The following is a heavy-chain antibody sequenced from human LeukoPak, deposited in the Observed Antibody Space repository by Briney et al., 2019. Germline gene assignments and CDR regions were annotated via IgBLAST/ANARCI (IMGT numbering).Heavy chain of an antibody. J-gene: IGHJ4*02. CDR3: AKDSRLVPEGFDY. Sequence: GRSLRLSCAASGFTFDDYAMHWVRQAPGKGLEWVSGISWNSGSIGYADSVKGRFTISRDNAKNSLYLQMNSLRAEDTALYYCAKDSRLVPEGFDYWGQGILVTVSS. V-gene: IGHV3-9*01. D-gene: IGHD6-19*01. CDR1: GFTFDDYA. CDR2: ISWNSGSI.